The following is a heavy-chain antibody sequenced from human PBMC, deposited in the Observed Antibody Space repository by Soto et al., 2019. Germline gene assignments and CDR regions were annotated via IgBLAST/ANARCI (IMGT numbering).Heavy chain of an antibody. CDR2: IYYSGST. CDR1: GDSISSGDYY. D-gene: IGHD2-2*01. Sequence: SETLSLTCTVSGDSISSGDYYWSWIRQHPGKGLEWIGYIYYSGSTYYNPSLKSRVTISVDTSKNQFSLKLSSVTAADTAVYYCASQLLWVNWFDPWGQGTLVTVSS. J-gene: IGHJ5*02. V-gene: IGHV4-31*03. CDR3: ASQLLWVNWFDP.